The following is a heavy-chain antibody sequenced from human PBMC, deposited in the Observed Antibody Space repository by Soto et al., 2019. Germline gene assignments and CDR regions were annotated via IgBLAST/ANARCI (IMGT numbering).Heavy chain of an antibody. CDR1: GFTFSDYY. D-gene: IGHD3-3*01. J-gene: IGHJ4*02. Sequence: PGGSLRLSCAASGFTFSDYYMNWVRQAPGKGLEWVSSISSSSTIYYADSVKGRFTISRDNAKNSLYLQMNSLRAEDTAVYYCARDPPLRFLEWLTSYYFDYWGQGTLVTVSS. V-gene: IGHV3-11*04. CDR2: ISSSSTI. CDR3: ARDPPLRFLEWLTSYYFDY.